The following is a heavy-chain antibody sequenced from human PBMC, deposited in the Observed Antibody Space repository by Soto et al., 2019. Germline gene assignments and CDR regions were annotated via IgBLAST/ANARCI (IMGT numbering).Heavy chain of an antibody. Sequence: EVHLVQSGAEVEKPGESLRISCKGSGYSFNIYWIGWARQRPGKGLEWLGSIYPTDSETRYSPSFQGQVTISADKSMTTAYLEWGSLRASDTAIYYCTRHFSHQSERDYWGQGNQVTVPS. J-gene: IGHJ4*02. CDR1: GYSFNIYW. D-gene: IGHD2-2*01. V-gene: IGHV5-51*01. CDR3: TRHFSHQSERDY. CDR2: IYPTDSET.